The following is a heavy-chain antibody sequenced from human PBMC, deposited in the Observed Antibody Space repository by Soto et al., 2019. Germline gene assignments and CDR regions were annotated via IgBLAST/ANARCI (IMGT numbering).Heavy chain of an antibody. J-gene: IGHJ5*02. CDR3: ASRIAVAGGDWFDP. CDR1: VYSFTGYY. D-gene: IGHD6-19*01. CDR2: INPNSGGT. Sequence: ASVKVSCKASVYSFTGYYMHWVRQAPGQGLEWMGWINPNSGGTNYAQKFQGRVTMTRDTSISTAYMELSRLRSDDTAVYYCASRIAVAGGDWFDPWGQGTLVTVSS. V-gene: IGHV1-2*02.